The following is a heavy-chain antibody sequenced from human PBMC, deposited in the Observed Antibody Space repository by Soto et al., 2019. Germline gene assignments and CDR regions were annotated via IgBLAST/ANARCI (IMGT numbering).Heavy chain of an antibody. D-gene: IGHD3-3*02. CDR3: AKDKLFWSGYPFDY. J-gene: IGHJ4*02. CDR2: ISGSGGST. V-gene: IGHV3-23*01. Sequence: PVGSLRLSYAASGFTFSSHAMSWVRQAPGKGLEWVSAISGSGGSTYYADSVKGRFTISRDNSKNTLYLQMNSLRAEDTAVYYCAKDKLFWSGYPFDYWGQGTLVTVSS. CDR1: GFTFSSHA.